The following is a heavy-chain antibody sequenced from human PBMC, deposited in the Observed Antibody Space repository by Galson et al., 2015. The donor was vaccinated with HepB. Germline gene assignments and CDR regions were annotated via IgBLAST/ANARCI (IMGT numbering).Heavy chain of an antibody. J-gene: IGHJ4*02. CDR3: VRRFSSGWYNYFDY. Sequence: SVKVSCKASGDTFNKHAITWVRQAPGQGLEWVGGITPLFPAVFYAQKFQGRVTITADKFTSTVYMELSSLTSDDTAVYYCVRRFSSGWYNYFDYWGQGTLVTVSS. D-gene: IGHD6-19*01. V-gene: IGHV1-69*06. CDR1: GDTFNKHA. CDR2: ITPLFPAV.